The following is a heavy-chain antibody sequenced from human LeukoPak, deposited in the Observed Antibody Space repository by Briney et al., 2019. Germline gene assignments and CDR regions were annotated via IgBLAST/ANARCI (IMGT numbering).Heavy chain of an antibody. J-gene: IGHJ4*02. CDR1: GFTFSDYY. V-gene: IGHV3-11*04. CDR2: ITNNGGAM. CDR3: ARALADTRGYYLGFDY. D-gene: IGHD3-22*01. Sequence: GGSLRLSCVASGFTFSDYYMGWIRQAPGKGLEWISYITNNGGAMFYADSLKGRLTIFRDNAKKSLYLQMDSLRPDDTALYYCARALADTRGYYLGFDYWGQGTLVTVSS.